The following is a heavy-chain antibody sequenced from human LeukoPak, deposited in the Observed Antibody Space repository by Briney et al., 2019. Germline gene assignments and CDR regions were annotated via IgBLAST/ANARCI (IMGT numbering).Heavy chain of an antibody. D-gene: IGHD3-22*01. Sequence: SQTLSLTCAVSGGSISSGGYSWSWIRQPPGKGLEWIGYIYHSGSTYYNPSLKSRVTISVDKSKNQFSLKLSSVTAADTAVYYCARVLLTYYDSSGPLDYWGQGTLVTVSS. V-gene: IGHV4-30-2*01. CDR1: GGSISSGGYS. J-gene: IGHJ4*02. CDR3: ARVLLTYYDSSGPLDY. CDR2: IYHSGST.